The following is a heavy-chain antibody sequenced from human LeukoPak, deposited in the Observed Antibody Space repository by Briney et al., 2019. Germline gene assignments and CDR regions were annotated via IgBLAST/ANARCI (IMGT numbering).Heavy chain of an antibody. J-gene: IGHJ4*02. V-gene: IGHV3-74*01. CDR2: TNEHGTII. D-gene: IGHD3-10*01. Sequence: GGSLGLSCTASGFTFSNYGMHWVRQAPGEGLVWVSRTNEHGTIINYADSVKGRFTISRDNAKNTLYLQMNSLRTEDSALYYCVVDLSGSADYWGQGTLVTVSS. CDR1: GFTFSNYG. CDR3: VVDLSGSADY.